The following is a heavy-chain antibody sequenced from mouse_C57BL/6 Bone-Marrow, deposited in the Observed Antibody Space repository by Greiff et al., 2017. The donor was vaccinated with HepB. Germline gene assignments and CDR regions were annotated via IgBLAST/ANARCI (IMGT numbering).Heavy chain of an antibody. Sequence: VQLVESGPGLVAPSQSLSITCTVSGFTLTSYSISWVRQTPGKGLEWLGVIWTGGGTNYNSARKYRLSISKDNSKSQVFLKMNSLQTDDTARYYCARSPVVAPYWYFDVWGTGTTVTVSS. CDR3: ARSPVVAPYWYFDV. CDR1: GFTLTSYS. CDR2: IWTGGGT. D-gene: IGHD1-1*01. J-gene: IGHJ1*03. V-gene: IGHV2-9-1*01.